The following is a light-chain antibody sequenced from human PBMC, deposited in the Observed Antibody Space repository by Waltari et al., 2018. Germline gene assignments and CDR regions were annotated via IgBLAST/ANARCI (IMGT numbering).Light chain of an antibody. CDR1: QSILYSSSNMNY. Sequence: DIVMTQSPDSLAVSLGERATINCKSSQSILYSSSNMNYLAWYQQKPGQPPQLLIYWASTRESGVPDRFSGSGSGTDFTLTISSLQAEDVAVYYCQQYYGSPPYTFGQGTKLEIK. CDR2: WAS. CDR3: QQYYGSPPYT. J-gene: IGKJ2*01. V-gene: IGKV4-1*01.